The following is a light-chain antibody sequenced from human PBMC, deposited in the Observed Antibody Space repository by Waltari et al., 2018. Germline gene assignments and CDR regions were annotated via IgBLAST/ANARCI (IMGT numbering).Light chain of an antibody. CDR3: QQYYSSPWA. CDR2: WAS. V-gene: IGKV4-1*01. CDR1: QTVLYSSNNRNY. J-gene: IGKJ1*01. Sequence: DSVVTQSPDSLAVSLGERATINCKASQTVLYSSNNRNYLAWYQQRPGQPPKLFIYWASTRESGVPDRFSGSGSGTDFTLTISSLQAEDVAVYYCQQYYSSPWAFGQGTKVEI.